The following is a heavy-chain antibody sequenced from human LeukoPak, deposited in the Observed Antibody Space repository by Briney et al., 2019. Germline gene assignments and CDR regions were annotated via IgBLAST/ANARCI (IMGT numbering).Heavy chain of an antibody. V-gene: IGHV4-34*01. CDR2: ITHSGST. CDR1: GGSSSAYY. CDR3: ARGPPAGFWTGYYRN. Sequence: SETLSLTCAVYGGSSSAYYWSWIRQPPPGKGLEGIGEITHSGSTNYNRSLKSRVTISVDTSKNQFSLKLTSVTAADTAVYYCARGPPAGFWTGYYRNWGQGTLVTVSS. J-gene: IGHJ4*02. D-gene: IGHD3/OR15-3a*01.